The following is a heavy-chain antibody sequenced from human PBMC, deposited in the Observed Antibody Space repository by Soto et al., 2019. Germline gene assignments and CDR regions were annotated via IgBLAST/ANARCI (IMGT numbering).Heavy chain of an antibody. CDR1: GYTFTGYY. CDR3: ARKPAGDYSHFDY. J-gene: IGHJ4*02. CDR2: INPNSGGT. V-gene: IGHV1-2*04. D-gene: IGHD4-4*01. Sequence: GASVKVSCKASGYTFTGYYMHWVRQAPGQGLEWMGWINPNSGGTNYAQKFQGWVTMTRDTSISTAYMELSRLRSDDTAVYYCARKPAGDYSHFDYWGQGTLVTVSS.